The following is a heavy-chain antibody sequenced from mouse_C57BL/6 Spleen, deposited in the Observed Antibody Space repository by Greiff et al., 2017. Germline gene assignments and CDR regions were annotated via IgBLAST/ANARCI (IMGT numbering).Heavy chain of an antibody. D-gene: IGHD3-1*01. CDR2: ISDGGSYT. Sequence: DVMLVESGGGLVKPGGSLKLSCAASGFTFSSYAMSWVRQTPEKRLEWVATISDGGSYTYYPDNVKGRFTISRDNAKNNLYLQMSHLKSEDTAMYYCAREGARYFDVWGTGTTVTVSS. CDR1: GFTFSSYA. CDR3: AREGARYFDV. V-gene: IGHV5-4*01. J-gene: IGHJ1*03.